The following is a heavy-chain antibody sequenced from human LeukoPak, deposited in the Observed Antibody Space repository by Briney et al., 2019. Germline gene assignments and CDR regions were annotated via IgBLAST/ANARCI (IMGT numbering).Heavy chain of an antibody. CDR2: MNPSSGNT. J-gene: IGHJ5*02. CDR1: GYTFTSYD. Sequence: ASVTVSCKASGYTFTSYDINWVRQATGQGREWMGWMNPSSGNTGYAQKFQGRVTMTRNTSINTAYMELSSLRSEDTAVYYCAREDSIGVVSNGFDPWGQGTLVTVSS. V-gene: IGHV1-8*01. D-gene: IGHD2-15*01. CDR3: AREDSIGVVSNGFDP.